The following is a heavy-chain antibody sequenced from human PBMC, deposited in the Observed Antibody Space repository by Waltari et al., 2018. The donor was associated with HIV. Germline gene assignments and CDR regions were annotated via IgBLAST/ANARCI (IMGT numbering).Heavy chain of an antibody. CDR3: ARVGSYYKWGYFDY. Sequence: QEQVVESGGGLVKPGGSLRLPCVASGFSFSDFYMTWIRQAPGRGLEWVSYISTSGRTMYYADSVKGRFTISRDNAKNSLYLQMNSLRAEDTAVYYCARVGSYYKWGYFDYWGQGTLVTVSS. J-gene: IGHJ4*02. CDR1: GFSFSDFY. D-gene: IGHD3-10*01. CDR2: ISTSGRTM. V-gene: IGHV3-11*01.